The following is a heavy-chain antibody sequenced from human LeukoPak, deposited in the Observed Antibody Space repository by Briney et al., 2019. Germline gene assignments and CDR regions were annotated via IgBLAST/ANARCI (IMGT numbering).Heavy chain of an antibody. Sequence: SETLSLTCTVSGGSISSYYWSWIRQPPGKGLEWIGYIYYSGSTYYNPSLKSRVTISVDTSKNQFSLKLRSVTAADTAVYYCARVVGPVAVVSPGVRDYWGQGTLVTVSS. V-gene: IGHV4-59*08. D-gene: IGHD4-23*01. CDR2: IYYSGST. J-gene: IGHJ4*02. CDR3: ARVVGPVAVVSPGVRDY. CDR1: GGSISSYY.